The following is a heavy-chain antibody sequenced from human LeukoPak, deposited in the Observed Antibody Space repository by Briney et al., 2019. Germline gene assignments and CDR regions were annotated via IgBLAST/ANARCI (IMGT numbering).Heavy chain of an antibody. D-gene: IGHD3-9*01. CDR3: AGGGIRYFDWLSHFDY. J-gene: IGHJ4*02. CDR2: IYHSGST. CDR1: GGSISSGGYS. V-gene: IGHV4-30-2*01. Sequence: PSETLSLTCAASGGSISSGGYSWSWIRQPPGKGLEGIGYIYHSGSTYYNPSLKSRVTISVDRSKNQFSLKLSSVTAADTAVYYCAGGGIRYFDWLSHFDYWGQGTLVTVSS.